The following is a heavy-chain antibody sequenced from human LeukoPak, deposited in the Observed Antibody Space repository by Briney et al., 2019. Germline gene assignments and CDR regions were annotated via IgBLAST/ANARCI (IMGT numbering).Heavy chain of an antibody. J-gene: IGHJ6*02. CDR3: ARSTTVTRLGMDV. CDR2: ISAYNGNT. V-gene: IGHV1-18*04. CDR1: GYTFTGYY. D-gene: IGHD4-17*01. Sequence: ASVKVSCKASGYTFTGYYMHWVRQAPGQGLEWMGWISAYNGNTNYAQKLQGRVTMTTDTSTSTAYMELRSLRSDDTAVYYCARSTTVTRLGMDVWGQGTTVTVSS.